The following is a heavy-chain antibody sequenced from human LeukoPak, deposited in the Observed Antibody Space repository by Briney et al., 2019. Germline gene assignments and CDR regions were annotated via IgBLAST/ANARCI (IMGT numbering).Heavy chain of an antibody. J-gene: IGHJ5*02. CDR1: GFTFSSYW. D-gene: IGHD1-26*01. V-gene: IGHV3-74*01. Sequence: GGSTRLSCAASGFTFSSYWMHWVRQAPGKGLVWVSRINSDGSSTSYADSVKGRFTISRDNAKNTLYLQMNSLRAEDTAVYYCAREEWEPLNWFDPWGQGTLVTVSS. CDR3: AREEWEPLNWFDP. CDR2: INSDGSST.